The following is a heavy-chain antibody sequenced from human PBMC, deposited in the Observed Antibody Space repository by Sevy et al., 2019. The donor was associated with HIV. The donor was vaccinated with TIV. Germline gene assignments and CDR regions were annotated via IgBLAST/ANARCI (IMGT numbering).Heavy chain of an antibody. V-gene: IGHV3-21*01. CDR1: GFTFSSYS. Sequence: GGSLRLSCAASGFTFSSYSMNWVRQAPGKGLEWVSSISSSSSYIYYADSVKGRFTISRDNAKNSLYLQMNSPRAEDTAVYYCARDGSTSTYCSSTSCYVPAYYYYGMDVWGQGTTVTVSS. CDR2: ISSSSSYI. CDR3: ARDGSTSTYCSSTSCYVPAYYYYGMDV. D-gene: IGHD2-2*01. J-gene: IGHJ6*02.